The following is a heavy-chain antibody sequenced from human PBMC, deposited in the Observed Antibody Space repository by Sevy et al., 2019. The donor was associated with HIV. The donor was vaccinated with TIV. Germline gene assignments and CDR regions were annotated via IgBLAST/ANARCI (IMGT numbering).Heavy chain of an antibody. D-gene: IGHD4-17*01. CDR1: GYIFTDYY. Sequence: ASVKVSCKASGYIFTDYYIHWVRQAPGQGLEWMGWINSDSGVTNYAQRFQGEVTVTRDTSLNAAYLDLSRLKSNDTAIYDFARLTTKPTSDLYGMDVWGQGTTVTVSS. CDR3: ARLTTKPTSDLYGMDV. CDR2: INSDSGVT. V-gene: IGHV1-2*02. J-gene: IGHJ6*02.